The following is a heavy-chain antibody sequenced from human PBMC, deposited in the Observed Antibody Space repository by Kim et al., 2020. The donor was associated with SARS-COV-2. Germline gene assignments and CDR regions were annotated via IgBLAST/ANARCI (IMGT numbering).Heavy chain of an antibody. D-gene: IGHD6-13*01. V-gene: IGHV3-23*01. J-gene: IGHJ6*02. CDR3: AKGIAAAGG. CDR2: GNT. Sequence: GNTYFANSMKGRLTTSRDNSKNTLYLQMNILRAADTAVYYCAKGIAAAGGWGQGTTVTVSS.